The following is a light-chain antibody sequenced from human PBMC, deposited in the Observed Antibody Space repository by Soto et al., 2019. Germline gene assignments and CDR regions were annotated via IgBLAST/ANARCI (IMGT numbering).Light chain of an antibody. Sequence: IQLTQSPSSLSASVGDRVTITCRASQAIRTALGWYQQRPGKVPKLLIYAASTLQSGVPSRFSGSGSGTDFTLTISRLEPEDFAVYFCQQSSDLPMTFGQRTRLEIK. CDR1: QAIRTA. V-gene: IGKV1-6*01. CDR3: QQSSDLPMT. J-gene: IGKJ5*01. CDR2: AAS.